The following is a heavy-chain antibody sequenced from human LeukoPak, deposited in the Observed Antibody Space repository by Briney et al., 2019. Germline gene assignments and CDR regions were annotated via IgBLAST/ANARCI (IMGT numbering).Heavy chain of an antibody. V-gene: IGHV3-30*02. CDR2: IRYDGSNK. CDR3: TAFEYDFWSGYQPFDY. Sequence: GGSLRLSCAASGFIFSSHGMHWVRQAPGKGLEWVAFIRYDGSNKYYADSVKGRFTISRDNSKNTLYLQMNSLKTEDTAVYYCTAFEYDFWSGYQPFDYWGQGTLVTVSS. D-gene: IGHD3-3*01. J-gene: IGHJ4*02. CDR1: GFIFSSHG.